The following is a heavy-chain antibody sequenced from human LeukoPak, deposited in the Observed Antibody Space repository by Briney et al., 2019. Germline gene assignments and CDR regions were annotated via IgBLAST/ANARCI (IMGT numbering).Heavy chain of an antibody. CDR2: INRSGTT. J-gene: IGHJ6*02. CDR1: GGSFSGYY. V-gene: IGHV4-34*01. CDR3: ARGRTGYYYGSGKIYYYGLDV. D-gene: IGHD3-10*01. Sequence: SETLSLTCAVYGGSFSGYYWSWIRQPPGKGLEWIGEINRSGTTNNNPSPKSRVSISVDTSKNQFSLKLSSVTAADTAVYYCARGRTGYYYGSGKIYYYGLDVWGQGTTVTVSS.